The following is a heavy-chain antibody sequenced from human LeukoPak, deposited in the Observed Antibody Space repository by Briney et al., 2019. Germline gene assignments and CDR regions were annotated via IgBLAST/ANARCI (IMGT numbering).Heavy chain of an antibody. V-gene: IGHV3-66*01. CDR3: ARDLFSYGMDV. Sequence: GGSLRLSCAASGFTVSSNYMSSVRQAPGKGLEWVSVIYSGGSTYYADSLKGRFTISRDNSKNTLYLQMNSLRAEDTAVYYCARDLFSYGMDVWGQGTTVTVSS. CDR2: IYSGGST. J-gene: IGHJ6*02. CDR1: GFTVSSNY. D-gene: IGHD2-21*01.